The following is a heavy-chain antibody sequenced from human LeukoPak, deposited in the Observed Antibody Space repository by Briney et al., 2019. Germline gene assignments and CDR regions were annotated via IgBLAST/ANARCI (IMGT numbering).Heavy chain of an antibody. CDR3: ARGFPPRILYDSSGYYSYYFDY. CDR1: GYTFTNYG. J-gene: IGHJ4*02. Sequence: ASVKVSCKASGYTFTNYGISWVRQAPGQGLEWMGWISAYNGNTNFAQKLQGRVSMTTDTSTSTAYMELRSLRSDDTAVYYCARGFPPRILYDSSGYYSYYFDYWGQGTLVTVSS. D-gene: IGHD3-22*01. CDR2: ISAYNGNT. V-gene: IGHV1-18*01.